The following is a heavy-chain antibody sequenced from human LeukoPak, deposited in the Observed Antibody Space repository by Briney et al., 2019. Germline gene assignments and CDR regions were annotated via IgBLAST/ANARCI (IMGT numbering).Heavy chain of an antibody. CDR3: ARDRWEPVVVVPAAIAF. CDR1: GFTFSSYS. CDR2: ISSSSSHI. V-gene: IGHV3-21*01. Sequence: GGSLRLSCAASGFTFSSYSMNWVRQAPGKGLEWVSSISSSSSHIYYADSVKGRFTISRDNAKNSLYLQMNSLRAEDTAVYYCARDRWEPVVVVPAAIAFWGQGTLVTVSS. J-gene: IGHJ4*02. D-gene: IGHD2-2*01.